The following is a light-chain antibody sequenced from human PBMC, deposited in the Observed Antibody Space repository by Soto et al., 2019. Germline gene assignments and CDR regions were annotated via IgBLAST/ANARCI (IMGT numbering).Light chain of an antibody. V-gene: IGKV3-20*01. CDR3: KQDGIAVT. CDR1: QSVSSSY. J-gene: IGKJ4*01. CDR2: GAS. Sequence: EIVLTQSPGTLSLSPGERATLSCRASQSVSSSYLAWYQQIPGQAPRLLIYGASRRTTAIPDRFSGSGSGTDFTLTISRLEPEDFAVYYCKQDGIAVTFGGGTKVEIK.